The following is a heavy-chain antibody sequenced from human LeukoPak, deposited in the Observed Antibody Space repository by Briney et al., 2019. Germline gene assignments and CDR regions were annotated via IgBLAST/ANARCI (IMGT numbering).Heavy chain of an antibody. CDR2: MNPNSGNT. D-gene: IGHD2-15*01. V-gene: IGHV1-8*01. CDR3: ARGFPRKYCSGGSCYKYYFDY. Sequence: GASVKVSCKASGYTFTSYDINWVRQATGQGLEWMGWMNPNSGNTGYAQKFQGRVTMTRTTSISTAYMELSSLRSEDTAVYYCARGFPRKYCSGGSCYKYYFDYWGQGTLVTVSS. CDR1: GYTFTSYD. J-gene: IGHJ4*02.